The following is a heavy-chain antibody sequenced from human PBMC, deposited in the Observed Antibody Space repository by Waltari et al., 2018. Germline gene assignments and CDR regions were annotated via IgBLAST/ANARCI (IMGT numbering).Heavy chain of an antibody. CDR1: GGSISSYY. Sequence: QVQLQESGPGLVKPSETLSLTCTVSGGSISSYYWSWIRQPAGQGLEWIGRIYTGGSTNYNPSLKSRVTMSVNTSKNQFSLKLSSVTAADTAVYYGAGLGHYYGSGVLYYYYYMDVWGKGTTVTGSS. CDR3: AGLGHYYGSGVLYYYYYMDV. D-gene: IGHD3-10*01. V-gene: IGHV4-4*07. CDR2: IYTGGST. J-gene: IGHJ6*03.